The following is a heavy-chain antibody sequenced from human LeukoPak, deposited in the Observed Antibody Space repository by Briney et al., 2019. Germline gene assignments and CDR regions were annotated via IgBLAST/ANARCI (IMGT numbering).Heavy chain of an antibody. Sequence: GGSRQGSRATVCFAFSNCPMPWVRQAPGKGAMWVSRICPDGTVTNYADSVKARFIISRDNARNTVYLQMNSLRVEDTAVYYCVRDFRSADYWGQGTLVTVSS. CDR3: VRDFRSADY. CDR2: ICPDGTVT. CDR1: CFAFSNCP. J-gene: IGHJ4*02. V-gene: IGHV3-74*01.